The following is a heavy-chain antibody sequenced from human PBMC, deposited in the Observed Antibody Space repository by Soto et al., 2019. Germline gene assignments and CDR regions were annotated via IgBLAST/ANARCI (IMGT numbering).Heavy chain of an antibody. V-gene: IGHV6-1*01. J-gene: IGHJ6*03. CDR1: GDSVSSNSAA. Sequence: PSPTLSLTCAISGDSVSSNSAAWNGIRQSPSRGLEWLGRTYYRSRWYNDYAVSVRSRLTVNPDTSKNQFSLQLTSVTPEDTAVYYCAGTTSHQWYYMDVWGKGTTVTVSS. CDR3: AGTTSHQWYYMDV. CDR2: TYYRSRWYN. D-gene: IGHD1-7*01.